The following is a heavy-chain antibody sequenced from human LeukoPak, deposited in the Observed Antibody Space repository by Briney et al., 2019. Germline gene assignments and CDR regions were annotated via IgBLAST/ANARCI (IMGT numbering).Heavy chain of an antibody. J-gene: IGHJ4*02. V-gene: IGHV4-39*07. Sequence: SETLSLTCTVSGGSISSSSYYWGWIRQPPGKGLEWIGSIYYSGSTYYNPSLKSRVTISVDTSKNQFSLKLSSVTAADTAVYYCARDSSGYMGRGPMRYFDYWGQETLVTVSS. CDR3: ARDSSGYMGRGPMRYFDY. D-gene: IGHD3-22*01. CDR1: GGSISSSSYY. CDR2: IYYSGST.